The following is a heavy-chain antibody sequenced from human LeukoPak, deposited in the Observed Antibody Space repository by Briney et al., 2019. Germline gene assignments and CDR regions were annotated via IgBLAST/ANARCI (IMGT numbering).Heavy chain of an antibody. V-gene: IGHV5-51*01. CDR3: ARHSDVIGAI. CDR1: GYTFTHQW. CDR2: IYPRDSDT. J-gene: IGHJ4*02. Sequence: EKSLKICCKASGYTFTHQWIGWVRQKSGSGLEWMGIIYPRDSDTRYSPSFQGHVSISADTSINTAYLEWSRLEASDTAIYYWARHSDVIGAIWGQGTLVTVSS. D-gene: IGHD3-10*01.